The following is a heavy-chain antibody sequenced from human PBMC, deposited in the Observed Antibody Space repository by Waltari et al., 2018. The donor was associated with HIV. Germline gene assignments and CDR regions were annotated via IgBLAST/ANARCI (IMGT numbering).Heavy chain of an antibody. Sequence: QVQLHESGPGMVKPSETLSLTCAVSGYSIRSDYYWGWIRQPPGKGLAWIGSASRSGDTYYGPSLKSRVTISVDTAKNQFSLKLNSVAAADTAVYYCGSGSRRGHSHGIDYWGQGTLVTVSS. CDR2: ASRSGDT. J-gene: IGHJ4*02. D-gene: IGHD5-18*01. V-gene: IGHV4-38-2*01. CDR3: GSGSRRGHSHGIDY. CDR1: GYSIRSDYY.